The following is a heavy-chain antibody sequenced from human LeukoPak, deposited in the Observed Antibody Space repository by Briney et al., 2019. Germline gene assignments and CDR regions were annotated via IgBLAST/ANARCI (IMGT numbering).Heavy chain of an antibody. D-gene: IGHD5-18*01. CDR3: AKRTRGYSYGTLDY. CDR1: GFTFSSYA. Sequence: GGSLRLSCAASGFTFSSYAMHWVRQAPGKGLEYVSAISSNGGSTYYANSVKGRFTITRDNSKNTLYLQMNSLRAEDTAVYYCAKRTRGYSYGTLDYWGQGTLVTVSS. J-gene: IGHJ4*02. V-gene: IGHV3-64*01. CDR2: ISSNGGST.